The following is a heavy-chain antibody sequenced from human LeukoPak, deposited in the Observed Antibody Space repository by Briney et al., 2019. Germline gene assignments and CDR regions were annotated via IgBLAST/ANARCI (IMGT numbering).Heavy chain of an antibody. J-gene: IGHJ2*01. V-gene: IGHV4-34*01. D-gene: IGHD6-6*01. CDR1: GGSISSGGYY. CDR2: INHSGST. CDR3: ARDAYSSSSSWYFDL. Sequence: SETLSLTCAVSGGSISSGGYYWSWIRQPPGKGLEWIGEINHSGSTNYNPSLKSRVTISVDTSKNQFSLKLSSATAADTAVYYCARDAYSSSSSWYFDLWGRGTLVTVSS.